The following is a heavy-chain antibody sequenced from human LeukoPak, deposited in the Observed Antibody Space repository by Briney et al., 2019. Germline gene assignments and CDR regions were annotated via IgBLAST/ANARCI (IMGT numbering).Heavy chain of an antibody. J-gene: IGHJ4*02. Sequence: SETLSLTCTVSGGSISSYYWSWIRQPPGKGLEWIGYIYYSGSTNYNPSLKSRVTISVDTSKNQFSLKLSSVTAADTAVYYCARHEGGGYDHLFDYWGQGALVTVSS. CDR3: ARHEGGGYDHLFDY. CDR1: GGSISSYY. CDR2: IYYSGST. D-gene: IGHD5-12*01. V-gene: IGHV4-59*08.